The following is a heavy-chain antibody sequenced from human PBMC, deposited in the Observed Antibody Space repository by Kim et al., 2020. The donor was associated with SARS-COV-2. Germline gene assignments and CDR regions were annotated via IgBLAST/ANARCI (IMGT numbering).Heavy chain of an antibody. J-gene: IGHJ6*01. CDR1: GFTFSSYA. Sequence: GGSLRLSCATSGFTFSSYAMTWVRQAPGKGLEWVASIRGGDSTYYADSVKGRLIISRDNYKNKLQLQMNSLRAEDTAALYCAKGNSDSCPRCYYYFYYG. V-gene: IGHV3-23*01. CDR3: AKGNSDSCPRCYYYFYYG. D-gene: IGHD2-2*01. CDR2: IRGGDST.